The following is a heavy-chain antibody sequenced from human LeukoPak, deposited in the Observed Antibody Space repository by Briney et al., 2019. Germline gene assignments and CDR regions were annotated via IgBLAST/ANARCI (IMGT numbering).Heavy chain of an antibody. J-gene: IGHJ4*02. CDR2: IYYSGST. Sequence: SETLSLTCAVSGGPISSGGYSWSWIRQPPGTGLEWIGYIYYSGSTYYNPSLKSRVTISVDTSKNQFSLKLSSVTTEDTAVYYCASTYYDSSGYSYPLGYWGQGTLVTVSS. D-gene: IGHD3-22*01. CDR3: ASTYYDSSGYSYPLGY. V-gene: IGHV4-30-4*07. CDR1: GGPISSGGYS.